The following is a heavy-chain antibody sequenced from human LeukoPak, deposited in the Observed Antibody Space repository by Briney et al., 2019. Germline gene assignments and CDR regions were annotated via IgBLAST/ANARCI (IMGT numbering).Heavy chain of an antibody. D-gene: IGHD2-21*01. CDR2: VRSIANSYTP. V-gene: IGHV3-73*01. CDR3: TSRADSGKYYGGNDD. Sequence: GGSLRLSCAASGLIFGMAAVGCVSHLSENGMEWVGRVRSIANSYTPAYAASVKGRFTISRDDSNNTAYLQMNSLKTEDTAVYHRTSRADSGKYYGGNDDWGQGTLVTVSS. J-gene: IGHJ4*02. CDR1: GLIFGMAA.